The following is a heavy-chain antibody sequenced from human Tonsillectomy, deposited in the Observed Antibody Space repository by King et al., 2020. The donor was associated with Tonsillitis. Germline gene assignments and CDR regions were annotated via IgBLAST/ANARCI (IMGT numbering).Heavy chain of an antibody. D-gene: IGHD3-9*01. CDR2: LKRKSDGGTT. Sequence: VQLVESGGGLVKPGGSLRLSCAASGFTFSNTWMSWVRQPPGKGLEWVGRLKRKSDGGTTDCAAPVKGRFTLSRDDSKSTLYLQMNSLKTDDTAVYYCTSLKYDVLIDTCYFDLWGRGTLVTVSS. CDR3: TSLKYDVLIDTCYFDL. V-gene: IGHV3-15*01. CDR1: GFTFSNTW. J-gene: IGHJ2*01.